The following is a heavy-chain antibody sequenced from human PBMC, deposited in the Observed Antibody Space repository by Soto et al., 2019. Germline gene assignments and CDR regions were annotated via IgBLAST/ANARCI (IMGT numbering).Heavy chain of an antibody. CDR1: GGSFSCYY. CDR2: INHSGST. V-gene: IGHV4-34*01. CDR3: ARGSIQLEQLAHLVDY. Sequence: PSETLSLTCAVYGGSFSCYYWSWIRQPPGKGLEWIGEINHSGSTNYNPSLKSRVTISVDTSKNQFSLKLSSVTAADTAVYYCARGSIQLEQLAHLVDYWGQGTLVTVSS. D-gene: IGHD6-6*01. J-gene: IGHJ4*02.